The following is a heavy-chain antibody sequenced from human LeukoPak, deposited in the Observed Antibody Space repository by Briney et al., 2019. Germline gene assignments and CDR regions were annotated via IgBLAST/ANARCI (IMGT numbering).Heavy chain of an antibody. D-gene: IGHD6-13*01. CDR1: GASITISDFY. Sequence: SQTLSLTCTVSGASITISDFYWTWIRQPPGKGLEWIGYIYYSGTTYYKPSLKSRASISVDTSKNQFSLKLSSVTATDTAIYYCASLIAASGSFGYWGQGTLVAVSS. J-gene: IGHJ4*02. CDR3: ASLIAASGSFGY. CDR2: IYYSGTT. V-gene: IGHV4-30-4*01.